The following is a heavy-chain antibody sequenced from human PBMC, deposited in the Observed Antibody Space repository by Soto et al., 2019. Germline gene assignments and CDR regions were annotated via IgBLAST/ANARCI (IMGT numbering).Heavy chain of an antibody. CDR3: ARDGSADYDFWSGFDY. CDR1: GGSIGSYY. D-gene: IGHD3-3*01. J-gene: IGHJ4*02. CDR2: IYYSGST. V-gene: IGHV4-59*01. Sequence: PSETLSVTCTVSGGSIGSYYWSWIRQPPGKGLEWIGYIYYSGSTNYNPFLQSRVTISVDKSKNQFSLKLSSVTAEDTAVYYCARDGSADYDFWSGFDYCGQGTLVTVSS.